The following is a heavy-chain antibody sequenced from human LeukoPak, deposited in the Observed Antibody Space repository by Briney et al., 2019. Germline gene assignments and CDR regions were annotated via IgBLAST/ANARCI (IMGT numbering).Heavy chain of an antibody. CDR1: GFPFSSYG. D-gene: IGHD4-11*01. CDR3: ARGIAKTTLNAFDL. J-gene: IGHJ3*01. CDR2: ISYDGSNK. V-gene: IGHV3-30*03. Sequence: PGRSLRLSCAASGFPFSSYGMHWVRQAPGKGLEWVAVISYDGSNKYYADSVKGRFTISRDNSMNTLYLQMNSLRAEDTAVYYCARGIAKTTLNAFDLWGQGTMVTVSS.